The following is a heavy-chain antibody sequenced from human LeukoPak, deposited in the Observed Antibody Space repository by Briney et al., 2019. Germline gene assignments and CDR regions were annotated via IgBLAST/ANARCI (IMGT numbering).Heavy chain of an antibody. D-gene: IGHD6-13*01. CDR1: GHTLTELS. CDR2: INPNSGGT. J-gene: IGHJ5*02. CDR3: ASGVGAAAGVSWFDP. V-gene: IGHV1-2*02. Sequence: ASVKVSCKISGHTLTELSIHWVRQAPGQGLEWMGWINPNSGGTNYAQKFQGRVTMTRDTSISTAYMELSRLRSDDTAVYYCASGVGAAAGVSWFDPWGQGTLVTVSS.